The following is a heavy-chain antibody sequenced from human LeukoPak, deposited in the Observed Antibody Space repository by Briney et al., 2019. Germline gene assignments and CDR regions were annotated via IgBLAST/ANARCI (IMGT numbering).Heavy chain of an antibody. CDR1: GFTFSNAW. CDR2: IKSKTGGGTT. D-gene: IGHD6-19*01. J-gene: IGHJ6*02. V-gene: IGHV3-15*07. CDR3: TTDLAVDGDGMDV. Sequence: GGSLRLSCAASGFTFSNAWMNWVRQAPGKGLEWVGRIKSKTGGGTTDYAALVRGRFTISRDDSKDTLYLQMSSLKTEDTAVYYCTTDLAVDGDGMDVWGQGTTVTVSS.